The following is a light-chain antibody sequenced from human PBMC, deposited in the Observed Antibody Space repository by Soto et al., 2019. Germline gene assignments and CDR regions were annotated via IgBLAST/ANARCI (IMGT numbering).Light chain of an antibody. J-gene: IGKJ1*01. Sequence: EIVLTPSPDTLSVSPGERATLSCRASQSVSSNLVWYQQKPGQAPRLLIYGASTRATGIPARVSGSGSGTEFTLTISSLQSEDFAVYYCQQYNNWPRTFGQGTKVDIK. V-gene: IGKV3-15*01. CDR1: QSVSSN. CDR3: QQYNNWPRT. CDR2: GAS.